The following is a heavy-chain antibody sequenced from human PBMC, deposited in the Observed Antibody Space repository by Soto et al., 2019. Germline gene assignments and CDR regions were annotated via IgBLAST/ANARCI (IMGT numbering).Heavy chain of an antibody. CDR2: TSAYNGNT. D-gene: IGHD3-16*02. CDR1: GYTFTSYG. Sequence: QVQLVQSGAEVKKPGASVKVSCKASGYTFTSYGISWVRQAPGQRLEWMGWTSAYNGNTNYAQKLQGRVTMTTDTSTSTAYMELRILRSDDTAVYYCARTVGKFMITFGGVIVPPEGFDYWGQGTLVTVSS. CDR3: ARTVGKFMITFGGVIVPPEGFDY. J-gene: IGHJ4*02. V-gene: IGHV1-18*01.